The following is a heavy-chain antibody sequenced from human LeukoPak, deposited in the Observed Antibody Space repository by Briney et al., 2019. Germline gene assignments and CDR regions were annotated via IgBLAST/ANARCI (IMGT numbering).Heavy chain of an antibody. Sequence: GGSLRLSCAASGFTFSSYSMNWVRQAPGKGLEWVSSISSSSSYIYYADSVKGRFTISRDNSKNTLYLQMNSLRAEDTAVYYCAKDIERNYYDSSGLDYWGQGTLVTVSS. CDR1: GFTFSSYS. V-gene: IGHV3-21*04. D-gene: IGHD3-22*01. CDR2: ISSSSSYI. CDR3: AKDIERNYYDSSGLDY. J-gene: IGHJ4*02.